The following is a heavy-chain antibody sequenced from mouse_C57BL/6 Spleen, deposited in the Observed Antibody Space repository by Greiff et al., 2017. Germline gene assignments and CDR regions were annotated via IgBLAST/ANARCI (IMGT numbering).Heavy chain of an antibody. CDR1: GFTFSDYG. J-gene: IGHJ4*01. CDR3: ARKATVVEVDY. Sequence: EVMLVESGGGLVKPGGSLKLSCAASGFTFSDYGMHWVRQAPEKGLEWVAYISSGSSTIYYADTVKGRFTISRDNAKNTLFLQMTSLRSEDTAMYYCARKATVVEVDYWGQGTSVTVSS. CDR2: ISSGSSTI. D-gene: IGHD1-1*01. V-gene: IGHV5-17*01.